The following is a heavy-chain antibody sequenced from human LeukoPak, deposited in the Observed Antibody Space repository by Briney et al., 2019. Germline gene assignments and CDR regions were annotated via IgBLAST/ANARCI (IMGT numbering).Heavy chain of an antibody. J-gene: IGHJ4*02. CDR1: GFTVSSNY. V-gene: IGHV3-23*01. Sequence: GGSLRLSCAASGFTVSSNYMSWVRQAPGKGLEWVSAISGSGGSTYYADSVKGRFTISRDNSKNTLYLQMNSLRAEDTAVYYCAKDLIPGIAAAGTDLYNYWGQGTLVTVSS. D-gene: IGHD6-13*01. CDR3: AKDLIPGIAAAGTDLYNY. CDR2: ISGSGGST.